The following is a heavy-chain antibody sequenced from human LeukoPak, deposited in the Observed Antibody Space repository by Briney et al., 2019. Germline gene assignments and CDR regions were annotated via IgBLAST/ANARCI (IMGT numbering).Heavy chain of an antibody. Sequence: GGSLRLSCAASGFTFSSYSMNWVRQAPGKGLEWVSSISSSSSYIYYADSVKGRFTISRDNSKNTLYLQMNSLRAEDTAVYYCAKKAYYYGSGSPTPPDYWGQGTLVTVSS. CDR2: ISSSSSYI. D-gene: IGHD3-10*01. J-gene: IGHJ4*02. V-gene: IGHV3-21*04. CDR3: AKKAYYYGSGSPTPPDY. CDR1: GFTFSSYS.